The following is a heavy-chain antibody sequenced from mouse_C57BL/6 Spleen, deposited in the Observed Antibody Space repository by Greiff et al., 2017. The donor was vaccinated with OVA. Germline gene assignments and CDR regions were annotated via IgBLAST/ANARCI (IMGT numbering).Heavy chain of an antibody. Sequence: QVQLQQSGAELARPGASVKLSCKASGYTFTSYGISWVKQRTGQGLEWIGEIYPRSGNTYYNEKFKGKATLTADKSSSTAYMELRSLTSEDSAVYFCARHGSSYGYFDVWGTGTTVTVSS. CDR2: IYPRSGNT. V-gene: IGHV1-81*01. D-gene: IGHD1-1*01. CDR3: ARHGSSYGYFDV. CDR1: GYTFTSYG. J-gene: IGHJ1*03.